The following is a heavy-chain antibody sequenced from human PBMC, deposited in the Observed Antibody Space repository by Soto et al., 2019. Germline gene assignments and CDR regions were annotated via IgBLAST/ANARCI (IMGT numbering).Heavy chain of an antibody. CDR1: GFLFSSNA. J-gene: IGHJ6*02. D-gene: IGHD2-2*01. CDR3: ARYIPGVRYYGMDV. Sequence: EVQLLESGGGLVQPGGSLRLSFEASGFLFSSNAMKWVRQAPGKGLEWVSLIGESGTPTYYADSVKGRFTISRDNSGNTLFLEMYSLRAEDTAVYYCARYIPGVRYYGMDVWGQGTTVTVSS. CDR2: IGESGTPT. V-gene: IGHV3-23*01.